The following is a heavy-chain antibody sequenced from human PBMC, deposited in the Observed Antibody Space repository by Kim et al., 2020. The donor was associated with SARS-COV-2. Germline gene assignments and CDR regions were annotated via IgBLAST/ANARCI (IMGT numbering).Heavy chain of an antibody. Sequence: GRSLRLSCAASGFTFSSYGMHWVRQAPGKGLEWVAVIWYDGSNKYYADSVKGRFTISRDNSKNTLYLQMNSLRAEDTAVYYCAKEYQGSYFDSKTGGMDVWGQGTTVTVSS. J-gene: IGHJ6*02. CDR2: IWYDGSNK. CDR3: AKEYQGSYFDSKTGGMDV. CDR1: GFTFSSYG. D-gene: IGHD3-9*01. V-gene: IGHV3-33*06.